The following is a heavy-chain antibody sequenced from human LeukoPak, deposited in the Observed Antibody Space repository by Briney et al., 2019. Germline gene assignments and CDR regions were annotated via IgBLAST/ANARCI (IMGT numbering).Heavy chain of an antibody. CDR3: ARDMYSSSSMNYYYYYYMDV. Sequence: GGSLRLSCTASGFTFSAYAMMWVRQAPGKGPEWVSAIRGGGGSAFYADSVKGRFTISRDNSKNTLYLQMNSLRAEDTAVYYCARDMYSSSSMNYYYYYYMDVWGKGTTVTVSS. J-gene: IGHJ6*03. CDR2: IRGGGGSA. D-gene: IGHD6-6*01. CDR1: GFTFSAYA. V-gene: IGHV3-23*01.